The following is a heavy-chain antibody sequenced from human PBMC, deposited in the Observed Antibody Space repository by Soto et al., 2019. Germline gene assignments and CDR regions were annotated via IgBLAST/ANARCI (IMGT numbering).Heavy chain of an antibody. CDR2: INPNSGVT. CDR3: ARESGGATATLDYYYFYMDV. D-gene: IGHD5-12*01. Sequence: QVQLVQSGAEVRNPGASVTVSCRSSGDSFNDYYIHWVRQAPGQGREWMGWINPNSGVTKYAQKFQGWVSMTRDTSIRTVYMQLSRLRSDDTAVYCCARESGGATATLDYYYFYMDVWGTGTTVTVSS. CDR1: GDSFNDYY. J-gene: IGHJ6*03. V-gene: IGHV1-2*04.